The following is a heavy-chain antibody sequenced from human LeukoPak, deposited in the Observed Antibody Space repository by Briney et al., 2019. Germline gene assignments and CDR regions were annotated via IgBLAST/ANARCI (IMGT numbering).Heavy chain of an antibody. J-gene: IGHJ4*02. V-gene: IGHV1-69*05. D-gene: IGHD3-22*01. Sequence: SVKVSCKASGGTFSSYAISWVRQAPGQGLEWMEGIIPIFGTANYAQKFQGRVTITTDESTSTAYMELSSLRSEDTAVYYCAREGYYDSSGPFDYWGQGTLVTVSS. CDR1: GGTFSSYA. CDR2: IIPIFGTA. CDR3: AREGYYDSSGPFDY.